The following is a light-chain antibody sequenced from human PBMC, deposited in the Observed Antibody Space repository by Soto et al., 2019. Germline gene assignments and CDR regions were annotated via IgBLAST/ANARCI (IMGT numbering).Light chain of an antibody. V-gene: IGKV3-15*01. CDR3: QQYNNWPIT. CDR2: GAS. J-gene: IGKJ5*01. CDR1: QSVSSN. Sequence: EIVMTQSPATLSVSPGERATLSCRASQSVSSNLAWYQQKPGQAPRLLIYGASTRATGIPARFSGSGSGTEFTLTISNLQSEDFAVYYCQQYNNWPITFGQGTRLEI.